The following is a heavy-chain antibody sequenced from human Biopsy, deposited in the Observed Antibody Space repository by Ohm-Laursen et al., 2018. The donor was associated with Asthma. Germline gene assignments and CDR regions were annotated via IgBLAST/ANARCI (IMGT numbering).Heavy chain of an antibody. J-gene: IGHJ4*02. CDR2: ISYTGST. Sequence: SETLSLTWPVSVDSISSNNFYWGWIRQPPGKGLEWIATISYTGSTYYNPSLKSRVTISVDTSKNQFSLKLSSVTAADTAVYYCARGPPVDREDWGQGTLVTVSP. D-gene: IGHD5-24*01. CDR1: VDSISSNNFY. CDR3: ARGPPVDRED. V-gene: IGHV4-39*07.